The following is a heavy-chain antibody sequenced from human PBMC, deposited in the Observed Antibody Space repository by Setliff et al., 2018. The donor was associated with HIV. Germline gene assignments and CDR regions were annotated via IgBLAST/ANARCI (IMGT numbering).Heavy chain of an antibody. V-gene: IGHV4-38-2*01. CDR2: FHHSGST. CDR1: GYSINTAYY. J-gene: IGHJ4*02. Sequence: SETLSLTCSVSGYSINTAYYWGWIRQSPGKGLEWIGGFHHSGSTHYKPSLKSRLTISVDTSNNQFSLRLTSVTAADTAVYYCARQYRRITLFEIVRNSNYFDSWSQGTLVTVSS. D-gene: IGHD3-3*01. CDR3: ARQYRRITLFEIVRNSNYFDS.